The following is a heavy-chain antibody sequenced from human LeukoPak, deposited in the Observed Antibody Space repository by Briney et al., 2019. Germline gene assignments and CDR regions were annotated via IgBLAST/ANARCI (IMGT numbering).Heavy chain of an antibody. CDR3: APDCSSTSCYTRFDP. V-gene: IGHV3-7*01. CDR2: IKQDGSEK. J-gene: IGHJ5*02. Sequence: GGSLRLSCAASGFTFSNAWMTWVRQAPGKGLEWVANIKQDGSEKYYVDSVKGRFTISRDNAKNSLYLQMNSLRAEDTAVYSCAPDCSSTSCYTRFDPWGQGTLVTVSS. D-gene: IGHD2-2*02. CDR1: GFTFSNAW.